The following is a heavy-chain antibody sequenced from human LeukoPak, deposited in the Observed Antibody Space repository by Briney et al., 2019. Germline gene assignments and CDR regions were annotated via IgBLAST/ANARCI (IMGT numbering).Heavy chain of an antibody. CDR1: GFTFSSYS. J-gene: IGHJ4*02. CDR2: ISSSSSYI. D-gene: IGHD3-10*01. CDR3: ARDGHYYGSGSYYDY. Sequence: PGGSLRLSCAASGFTFSSYSMTWVRQAPGKGLEWVSSISSSSSYIYYADSVKGRFTISRDNAKNSLYLQMNSLRAEDTAVYYCARDGHYYGSGSYYDYWGQGTLVTVSS. V-gene: IGHV3-21*01.